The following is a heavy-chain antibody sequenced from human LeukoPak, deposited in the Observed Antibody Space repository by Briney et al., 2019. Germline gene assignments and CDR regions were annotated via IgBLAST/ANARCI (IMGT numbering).Heavy chain of an antibody. CDR1: DGSISNYY. J-gene: IGHJ4*02. D-gene: IGHD4/OR15-4a*01. Sequence: SETLSLTCTVSDGSISNYYYNWIRQSAGKGLEWIGRIYTSGSTNYNPSLKSRVTISVDTSKNQFSLKLSSVTAADTAVYYCARMVPGSALDYWGQGTLVTVSS. V-gene: IGHV4-4*07. CDR3: ARMVPGSALDY. CDR2: IYTSGST.